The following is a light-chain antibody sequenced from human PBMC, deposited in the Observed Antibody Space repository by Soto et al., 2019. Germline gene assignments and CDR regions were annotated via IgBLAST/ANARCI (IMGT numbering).Light chain of an antibody. CDR3: SSYTSSSTLV. CDR1: SSDVGGYNY. CDR2: EVN. J-gene: IGLJ2*01. Sequence: QSALTQPASVSGSPGQSITISCTGTSSDVGGYNYVSWYQQHPGKAPKLMIYEVNNRPSGISNLFSGFKSGTMASLTISGLQADEEADYYCSSYTSSSTLVFGGGTKQTVL. V-gene: IGLV2-14*01.